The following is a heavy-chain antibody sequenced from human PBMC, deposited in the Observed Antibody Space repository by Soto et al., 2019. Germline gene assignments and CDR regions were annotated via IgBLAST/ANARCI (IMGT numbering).Heavy chain of an antibody. J-gene: IGHJ6*03. V-gene: IGHV4-59*08. CDR2: IYYSGST. D-gene: IGHD3-3*01. CDR3: ARNYDFWSGSNFYMDV. CDR1: GGSISSYY. Sequence: SETLSLTCTVSGGSISSYYWSWIRQPSGKGLEWIGYIYYSGSTNYNPSLKSRVTISVDTSKNQFSLKLSSVTAADTAVYYCARNYDFWSGSNFYMDVWGKGTTVTVSS.